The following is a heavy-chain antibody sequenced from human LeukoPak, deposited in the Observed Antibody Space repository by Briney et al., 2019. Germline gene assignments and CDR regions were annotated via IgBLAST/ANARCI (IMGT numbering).Heavy chain of an antibody. CDR2: ISSSSSYI. CDR1: GFTFSHYS. V-gene: IGHV3-21*01. CDR3: ARVFSGTYLNYHHFDY. J-gene: IGHJ4*02. D-gene: IGHD1-26*01. Sequence: GGSLRLSCAASGFTFSHYSMNWVRQAPGKGLEWVSSISSSSSYIYYADSVKGRFTVSRNNAKNSLYLQMNSLRAEDTAVYYRARVFSGTYLNYHHFDYWGQGTLVTVSS.